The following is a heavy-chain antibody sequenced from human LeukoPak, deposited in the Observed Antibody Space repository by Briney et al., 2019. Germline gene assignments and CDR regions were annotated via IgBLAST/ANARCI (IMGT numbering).Heavy chain of an antibody. J-gene: IGHJ4*02. D-gene: IGHD2-2*01. CDR3: ARDTIQPGLIDD. Sequence: GGSLRLSCPASGFTFSLYAMNWVRQAPGKGLEWISYINSGGDDIHYAASVEGRFTISRDDARNTLYLRLSSLRADDTAVYYCARDTIQPGLIDDWGQGTLVTVSS. CDR1: GFTFSLYA. CDR2: INSGGDDI. V-gene: IGHV3-21*05.